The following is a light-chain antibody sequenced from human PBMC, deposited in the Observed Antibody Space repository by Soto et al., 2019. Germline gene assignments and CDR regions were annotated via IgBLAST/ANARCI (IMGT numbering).Light chain of an antibody. V-gene: IGKV3-15*01. CDR2: AAS. J-gene: IGKJ1*01. CDR3: QQYNKLPLT. Sequence: ERVMMQAVAALSVYPGERATLSCRASQSVNSNLAWYQQKPGQAPRLLIYAASTRATGLPARFSGSGSGTEFTLTISSLQSEDFAVYYCQQYNKLPLTFGQGTKVDIK. CDR1: QSVNSN.